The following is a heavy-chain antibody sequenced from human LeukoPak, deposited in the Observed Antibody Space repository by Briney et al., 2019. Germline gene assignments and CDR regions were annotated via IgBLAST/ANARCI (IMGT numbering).Heavy chain of an antibody. Sequence: GGSLRLSCAGSGFTFSSHWMSWVRQTPGKGLEWVANIKQDGSETSYVDSVKGRFTISRDNTQSSLSLQMGSLGVDDTALYYCARSPRRGEFDSWGQGTLVTVSS. D-gene: IGHD3-16*01. V-gene: IGHV3-7*01. CDR2: IKQDGSET. J-gene: IGHJ4*02. CDR1: GFTFSSHW. CDR3: ARSPRRGEFDS.